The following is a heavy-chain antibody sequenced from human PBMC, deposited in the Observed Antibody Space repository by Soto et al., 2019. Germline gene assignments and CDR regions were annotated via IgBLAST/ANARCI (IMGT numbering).Heavy chain of an antibody. V-gene: IGHV1-18*01. CDR2: TSGHNGNA. J-gene: IGHJ6*02. Sequence: ASVEVSCKASGYIFTSYGMSWVRQAPGQGLEWMGWTSGHNGNADYAQKFQGRVTMTTDTSTNTAYMELGSLRSDDTAVYYCAREGTFQASRGIWSGYRRTQYDYYGMDVWGQGTTVTVSS. D-gene: IGHD3-3*01. CDR3: AREGTFQASRGIWSGYRRTQYDYYGMDV. CDR1: GYIFTSYG.